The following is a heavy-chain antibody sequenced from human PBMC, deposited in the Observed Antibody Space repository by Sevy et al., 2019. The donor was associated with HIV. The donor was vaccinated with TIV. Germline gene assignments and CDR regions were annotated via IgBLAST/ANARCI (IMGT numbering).Heavy chain of an antibody. CDR1: GFTFSSYA. Sequence: GGCLRLSCAASGFTFSSYAMSWVRQAPGKGLEWVSAISGSGGSTYYADSVKGRFTISRDNSKNTLYLQMISLRAEDTTVYYCAKVRREVNYVSYYYYGMDVWGQGITVTVSS. CDR3: AKVRREVNYVSYYYYGMDV. J-gene: IGHJ6*02. V-gene: IGHV3-23*01. D-gene: IGHD4-4*01. CDR2: ISGSGGST.